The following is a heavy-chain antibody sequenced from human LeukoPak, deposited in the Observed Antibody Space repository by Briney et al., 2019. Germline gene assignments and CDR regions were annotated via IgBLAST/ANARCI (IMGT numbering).Heavy chain of an antibody. J-gene: IGHJ6*03. V-gene: IGHV3-23*01. CDR3: ARSGTKMVRGVIIKSPYHMDV. CDR1: GFTFSNYG. Sequence: GGPLRLSCAASGFTFSNYGLSWVRQAPGKGLEWVSVISGSGDSTYYADSVKGRFTISRDNSKNTLYLQMNSLRAEYTAVYYCARSGTKMVRGVIIKSPYHMDVWGKGTTVTVSS. D-gene: IGHD3-10*01. CDR2: ISGSGDST.